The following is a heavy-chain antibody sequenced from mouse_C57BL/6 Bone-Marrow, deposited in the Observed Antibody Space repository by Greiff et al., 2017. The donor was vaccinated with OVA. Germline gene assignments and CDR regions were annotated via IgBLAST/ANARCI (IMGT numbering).Heavy chain of an antibody. CDR1: AYTFTGSW. Sequence: QVQLQQPGAELVKPGASVKRSAKPFAYTFTGSWMHWWKPRPGGGCWWIGRIDPNSGGTNDNEKFKSKATLTVDKPSSTAYMQLSSLTSEDSAVYYCAREDWDGDWYFDVWGTGTTVTVSS. CDR3: AREDWDGDWYFDV. D-gene: IGHD4-1*01. CDR2: IDPNSGGT. J-gene: IGHJ1*03. V-gene: IGHV1-72*01.